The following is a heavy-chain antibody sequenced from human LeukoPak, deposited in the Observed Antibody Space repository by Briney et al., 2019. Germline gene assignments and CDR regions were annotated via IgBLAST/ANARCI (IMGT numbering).Heavy chain of an antibody. CDR3: AKGRCSSTSCANWFDP. J-gene: IGHJ5*02. D-gene: IGHD2-2*01. CDR2: ISGSGGST. V-gene: IGHV3-23*01. CDR1: GFTCSSYA. Sequence: PGGSLRLXCAASGFTCSSYAMRWVHQAPGKGLEWVSAISGSGGSTYYADSVKGRLTISRDNSKNTLYLQMNSLRAEDTAVYYCAKGRCSSTSCANWFDPWGQGTLVTASS.